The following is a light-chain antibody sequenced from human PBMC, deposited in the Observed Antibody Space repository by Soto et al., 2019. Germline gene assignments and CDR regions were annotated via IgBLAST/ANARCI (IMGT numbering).Light chain of an antibody. CDR1: SSNIGAGYD. Sequence: QSVVTQPPSVSGAPGQRVTISCTGTSSNIGAGYDVHWYQHLPGTAPKLLIYGNTIRPSGVPDRFSGSKSGTSATLGITGFQTGDEADYYCGSWDSSLSAYVFGTGTKLTVL. J-gene: IGLJ1*01. CDR2: GNT. V-gene: IGLV1-40*01. CDR3: GSWDSSLSAYV.